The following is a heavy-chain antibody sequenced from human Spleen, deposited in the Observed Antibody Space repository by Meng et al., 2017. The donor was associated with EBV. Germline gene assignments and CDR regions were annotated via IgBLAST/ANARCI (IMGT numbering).Heavy chain of an antibody. CDR3: VRGGYYSPCDY. CDR1: GASIGGDY. V-gene: IGHV4-34*01. J-gene: IGHJ4*02. CDR2: INHSGKA. D-gene: IGHD2/OR15-2a*01. Sequence: QVQVPQWGAGLLKPSEALSLTCAVHGASIGGDYWSWIRQPPGKGLEWLGEINHSGKANYNPSLKSRVTISVDTSNNQLSLKLSSLTAADTAVYYCVRGGYYSPCDYWGQGTLVTVSS.